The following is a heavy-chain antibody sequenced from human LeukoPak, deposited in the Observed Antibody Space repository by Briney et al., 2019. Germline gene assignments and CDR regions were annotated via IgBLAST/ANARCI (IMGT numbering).Heavy chain of an antibody. CDR3: AGDSANDDILAGYSIDY. V-gene: IGHV1-69*04. J-gene: IGHJ4*02. CDR2: FIPILDIG. Sequence: ASVKVSCKASGGTFNSYAVSWLRQAPGQGLEWMGRFIPILDIGNYGQKFQGRVTITADKSASTAYMELSSLRSEVTAVYLCAGDSANDDILAGYSIDYWGQGTLVIVSS. D-gene: IGHD3-9*01. CDR1: GGTFNSYA.